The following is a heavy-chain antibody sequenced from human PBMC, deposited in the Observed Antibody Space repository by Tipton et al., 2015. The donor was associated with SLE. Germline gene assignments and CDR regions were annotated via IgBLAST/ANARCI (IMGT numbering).Heavy chain of an antibody. V-gene: IGHV4-4*07. D-gene: IGHD3-22*01. CDR1: GGSISSYY. Sequence: LRLSCTVSGGSISSYYWSWIRQPAGKGLEWIGRINTSGSTNYNPSLKSRVTMSVDTSKNQFSLKQRSVTAAETAVYYCARENYYDTRLDYWGQGTLVTVSS. CDR2: INTSGST. CDR3: ARENYYDTRLDY. J-gene: IGHJ4*02.